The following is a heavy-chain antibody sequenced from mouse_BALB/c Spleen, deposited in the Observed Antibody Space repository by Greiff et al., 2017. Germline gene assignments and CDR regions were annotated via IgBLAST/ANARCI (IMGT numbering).Heavy chain of an antibody. J-gene: IGHJ4*01. CDR1: GYAFSSSW. CDR2: IYPGDGDT. V-gene: IGHV1-82*01. CDR3: ARWNGGSSYWAMDY. Sequence: QVQLQQSGPELVKPGASVKISCKASGYAFSSSWMNWVKQRPGQGLEWIGRIYPGDGDTNYNGKFKGKATLTADKSSSTAYMQLSSLTSVDSAVYFCARWNGGSSYWAMDYWGQGTSVTVSS. D-gene: IGHD1-1*01.